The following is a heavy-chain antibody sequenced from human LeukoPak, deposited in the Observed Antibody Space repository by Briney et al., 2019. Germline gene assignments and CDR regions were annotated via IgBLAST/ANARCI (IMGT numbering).Heavy chain of an antibody. V-gene: IGHV3-23*01. Sequence: GGSLRLPCAASGFTFSSYAMSWVRQAPGKGLEWVSAISAGGGSTYYADSVKGRFTISRDNSKNTLYLQMNSLRAEDTAVYYCASTNNYGSGSYKAFDIWGQGTMVTASS. J-gene: IGHJ3*02. CDR1: GFTFSSYA. CDR3: ASTNNYGSGSYKAFDI. CDR2: ISAGGGST. D-gene: IGHD3-10*01.